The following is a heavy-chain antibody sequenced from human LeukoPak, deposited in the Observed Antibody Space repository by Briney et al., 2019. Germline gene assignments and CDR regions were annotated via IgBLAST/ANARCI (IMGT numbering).Heavy chain of an antibody. CDR3: ASEGGTDKRAVRNYYGMDV. CDR1: GGTFSSYA. D-gene: IGHD1-7*01. CDR2: IIPIFGTA. Sequence: SVKVSCKASGGTFSSYAISWVRQAPGQGLEWMGGIIPIFGTAHYAQKFQGRVTITADESTSTAYMELRRLRSEDTAVYYCASEGGTDKRAVRNYYGMDVWGKGTTVTVSS. V-gene: IGHV1-69*13. J-gene: IGHJ6*04.